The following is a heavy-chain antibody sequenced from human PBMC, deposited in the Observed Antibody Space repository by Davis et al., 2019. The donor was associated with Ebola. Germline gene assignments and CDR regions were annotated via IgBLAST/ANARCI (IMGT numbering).Heavy chain of an antibody. D-gene: IGHD5-12*01. J-gene: IGHJ3*02. Sequence: ASVKVSCKASGYTFTSYAIHWVRQAPGQGLEWMGMINPNDGRTTYAQKFQGKVTVTRDTSTTTVYMDLSSLRAEDTALYYCTTPGGQDSGYDGFDIWGQGTMVTVSS. CDR1: GYTFTSYA. V-gene: IGHV1-46*01. CDR3: TTPGGQDSGYDGFDI. CDR2: INPNDGRT.